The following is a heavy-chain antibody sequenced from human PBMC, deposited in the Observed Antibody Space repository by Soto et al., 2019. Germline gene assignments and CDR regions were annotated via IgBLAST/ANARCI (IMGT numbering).Heavy chain of an antibody. V-gene: IGHV3-9*01. CDR3: AKSFVTTHHLHGYMDA. Sequence: EVQLVESGGKLVQPGRSLRLSCAASGFTFRDFAMHWVRQTPGKGLEWVSGITWNGVAMGYADSVKGRFTISRDDAKNSRYLEMNSLRPEDTALDYCAKSFVTTHHLHGYMDAWGKGTSVTVS. J-gene: IGHJ6*03. D-gene: IGHD1-1*01. CDR1: GFTFRDFA. CDR2: ITWNGVAM.